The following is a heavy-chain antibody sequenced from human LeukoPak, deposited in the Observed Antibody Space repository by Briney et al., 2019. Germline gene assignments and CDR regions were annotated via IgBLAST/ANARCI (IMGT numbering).Heavy chain of an antibody. J-gene: IGHJ6*03. D-gene: IGHD3-3*01. Sequence: GGSLRLSCPASGFTFSSCGMHWVRQTPGKGLEWGAFIRYDGSNKYYADSVQGRFTISRDNAKNSLYLQMNSLRAEDTAVYYCARDRVEWTTRFLVQYYYMDVWGKGTTVTVSS. CDR1: GFTFSSCG. CDR2: IRYDGSNK. V-gene: IGHV3-30*02. CDR3: ARDRVEWTTRFLVQYYYMDV.